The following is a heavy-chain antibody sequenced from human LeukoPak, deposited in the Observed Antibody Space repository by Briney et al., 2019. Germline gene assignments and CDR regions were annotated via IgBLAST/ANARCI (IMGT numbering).Heavy chain of an antibody. D-gene: IGHD1-26*01. CDR3: ARGSHSGSYTDVDY. CDR1: GYTFTSYG. V-gene: IGHV1-18*01. CDR2: ISAYNGNT. J-gene: IGHJ4*02. Sequence: VASVKISCKASGYTFTSYGISWVRQAPGQGLEWMGWISAYNGNTNYAQKLQGRVTMTTDTSTSTAYMELRSLRSDDTAVYYCARGSHSGSYTDVDYWGQGTLVTVSS.